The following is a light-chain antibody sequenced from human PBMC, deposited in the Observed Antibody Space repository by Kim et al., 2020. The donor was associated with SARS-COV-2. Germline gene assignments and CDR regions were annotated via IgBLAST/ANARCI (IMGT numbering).Light chain of an antibody. Sequence: QLVLTQSPSASASLGASVKLTCTLNSGYSNYAVAWHKQQPEKGPRYLMKLNSDGSHSKGDGIPDRFSGSSSGAERYLTISSLQSEDEADYYCQTWLTGPWVFGGGTQLTVL. CDR3: QTWLTGPWV. CDR2: LNSDGSH. V-gene: IGLV4-69*02. CDR1: SGYSNYA. J-gene: IGLJ3*02.